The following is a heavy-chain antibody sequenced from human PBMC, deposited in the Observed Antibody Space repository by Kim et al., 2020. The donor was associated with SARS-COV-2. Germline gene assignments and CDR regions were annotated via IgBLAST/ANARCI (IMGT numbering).Heavy chain of an antibody. CDR3: VRAVAGYYVDY. D-gene: IGHD6-19*01. Sequence: YDAGYLKGRFTIARDKSKKTLYLQMNSLRAEDTAVYYCVRAVAGYYVDYWGQGTRVTVSS. V-gene: IGHV3-66*01. J-gene: IGHJ4*02.